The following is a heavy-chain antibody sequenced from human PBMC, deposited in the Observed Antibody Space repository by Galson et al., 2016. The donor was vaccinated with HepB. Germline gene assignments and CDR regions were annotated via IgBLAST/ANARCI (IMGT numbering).Heavy chain of an antibody. CDR2: VNPSGGST. CDR3: ARGRHYDIVTGYFDY. CDR1: GYTFTSYY. D-gene: IGHD3-9*01. J-gene: IGHJ4*02. V-gene: IGHV1-46*01. Sequence: SVKVSCKASGYTFTSYYMHWVRQAPGQGLEWMGIVNPSGGSTTYAQKFHDRVTMIRDTSTCTVYLELSSLRSEDTAVYYCARGRHYDIVTGYFDYWGQGTLVTVSS.